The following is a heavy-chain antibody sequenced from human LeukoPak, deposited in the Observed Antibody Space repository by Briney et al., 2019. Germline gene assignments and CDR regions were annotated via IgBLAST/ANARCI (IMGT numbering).Heavy chain of an antibody. V-gene: IGHV4-34*01. CDR3: ARGAVAGAFDY. Sequence: SETLSLTCAVYGGSFSGYYCGWIRQPPGKGLEWIGEINHSGSTNYNPSLKSRVTISVDTSKNQFSLKLSSATAADTAVYYCARGAVAGAFDYWGQGTLVTVSS. D-gene: IGHD6-19*01. CDR2: INHSGST. CDR1: GGSFSGYY. J-gene: IGHJ4*02.